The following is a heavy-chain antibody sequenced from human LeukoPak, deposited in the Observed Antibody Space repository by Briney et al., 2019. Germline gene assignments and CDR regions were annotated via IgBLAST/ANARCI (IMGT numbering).Heavy chain of an antibody. CDR2: IYYSGST. Sequence: SETLSLTCTVSGGSISSYYWSWMRHPPGKGLEWIGYIYYSGSTNYNPSLKSRVTISVDTSKNQFSLKLSSVTAADTAVYYCARPTLAMSRLDAFDIWGQGTMVTVSS. CDR3: ARPTLAMSRLDAFDI. J-gene: IGHJ3*02. D-gene: IGHD5-18*01. V-gene: IGHV4-59*08. CDR1: GGSISSYY.